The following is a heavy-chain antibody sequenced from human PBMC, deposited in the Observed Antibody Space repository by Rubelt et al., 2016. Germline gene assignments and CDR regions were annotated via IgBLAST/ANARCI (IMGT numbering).Heavy chain of an antibody. CDR1: GFTFDDYA. CDR2: INWKSDNI. CDR3: AKDSRSSGWYAGMDV. V-gene: IGHV3-9*01. Sequence: EVQLVESGGGLAQPGRSLRLSCAASGFTFDDYAMHWVRQGTGKGLEWVSGINWKSDNIGYADSVRGRFNISRDNSKNTVYLQMNSLRAEDTAVYYYAKDSRSSGWYAGMDVWGQGTTVTVSS. D-gene: IGHD6-19*01. J-gene: IGHJ6*02.